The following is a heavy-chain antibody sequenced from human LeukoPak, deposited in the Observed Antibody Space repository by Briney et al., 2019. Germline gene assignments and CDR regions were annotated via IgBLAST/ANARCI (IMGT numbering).Heavy chain of an antibody. V-gene: IGHV3-11*01. D-gene: IGHD5-18*01. CDR2: ISSSGSTI. J-gene: IGHJ4*02. CDR3: ARVSSYSYGQHFDY. CDR1: GFTFSDYY. Sequence: GGSLRLPCAASGFTFSDYYMSWIRQAPGKGLEWVSYISSSGSTIYYADSVKGRFTISRDNAKNSLYLQMNSLRAEDTAVYYCARVSSYSYGQHFDYWGQGTLVTVSS.